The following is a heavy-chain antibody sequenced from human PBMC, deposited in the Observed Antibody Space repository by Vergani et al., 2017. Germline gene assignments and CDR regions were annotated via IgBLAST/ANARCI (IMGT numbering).Heavy chain of an antibody. CDR1: GFTFSSYE. J-gene: IGHJ5*02. V-gene: IGHV3-48*03. D-gene: IGHD6-13*01. Sequence: EVQLVESGGGLVQPGGSLRLSCAASGFTFSSYEMNWVRQAPGKGLEWVSYISSSGSTIYYADSVKGRFTISRDNAKNSLYLQMNRLRAEDTAVYYCARVSRSWGGATADNWFDPWGQGTLVTVSS. CDR3: ARVSRSWGGATADNWFDP. CDR2: ISSSGSTI.